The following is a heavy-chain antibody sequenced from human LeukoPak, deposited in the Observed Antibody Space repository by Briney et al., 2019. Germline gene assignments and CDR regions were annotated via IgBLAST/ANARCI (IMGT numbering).Heavy chain of an antibody. CDR1: GGTFSSYA. Sequence: ASVKVSCKASGGTFSSYAISWVRQAPGQGLEWMGWISAYNGNTNYAQKLQGRVTMTTDTSTSTAYMELRSLRSDDTAVYYCARDPSYYGSGSYPYWGQGTLVTVSS. V-gene: IGHV1-18*01. CDR2: ISAYNGNT. CDR3: ARDPSYYGSGSYPY. D-gene: IGHD3-10*01. J-gene: IGHJ4*02.